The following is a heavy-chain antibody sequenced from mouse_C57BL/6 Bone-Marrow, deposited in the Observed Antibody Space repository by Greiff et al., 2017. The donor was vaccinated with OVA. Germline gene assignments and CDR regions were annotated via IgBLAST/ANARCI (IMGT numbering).Heavy chain of an antibody. V-gene: IGHV5-12*01. CDR3: ARQDYYGSSYVNYAMDY. CDR2: ISNGGGST. D-gene: IGHD1-1*01. CDR1: GFTFSDYY. Sequence: EVKLMESGGGLVQPGGSLKLSCAASGFTFSDYYMYWVRQTPEKRLEWVAYISNGGGSTYYPDTVKGRFTISRDNAKNTLYLQMSRLKSEDTAMYYCARQDYYGSSYVNYAMDYWGQGTSVTVSS. J-gene: IGHJ4*01.